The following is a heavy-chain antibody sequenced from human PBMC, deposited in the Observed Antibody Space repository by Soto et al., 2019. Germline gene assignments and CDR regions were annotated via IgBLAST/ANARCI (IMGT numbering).Heavy chain of an antibody. CDR3: ARVVGALGHWFDP. Sequence: QVQLVQSGGEVKKPGASVKVSCKASGYTFTSYGISWVRQAPGQGLEWMGRISAYNGNTNYAQKLRGRVTMTTDTSPRTAYMELRSLRSDGTAVYYCARVVGALGHWFDPWGQGTLVTVSS. D-gene: IGHD1-26*01. J-gene: IGHJ5*02. CDR1: GYTFTSYG. CDR2: ISAYNGNT. V-gene: IGHV1-18*01.